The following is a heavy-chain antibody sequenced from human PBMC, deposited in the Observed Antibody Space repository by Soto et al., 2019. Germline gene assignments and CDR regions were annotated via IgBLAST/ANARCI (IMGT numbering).Heavy chain of an antibody. CDR3: ARVNSPTGSMHFDH. CDR1: SFNFTSYS. Sequence: EVQLVESGGGLVKPGGSLRLTCAGSSFNFTSYSLNWVRQAPGKGLEWVSSISATSTYIFYADSVKGRFTISRDNAQNSVSLQMNSLRAEDTALYYCARVNSPTGSMHFDHWGQGTLVTVSS. CDR2: ISATSTYI. D-gene: IGHD3-9*01. V-gene: IGHV3-21*01. J-gene: IGHJ4*02.